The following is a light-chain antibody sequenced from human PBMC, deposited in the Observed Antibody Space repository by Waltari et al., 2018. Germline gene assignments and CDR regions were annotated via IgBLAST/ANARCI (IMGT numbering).Light chain of an antibody. Sequence: DVQVTQSPSSLSASVGDSVTITCRTSQDIDRYLIWYQQKPGNAPKLLIYAASYLQSGVPSRFSGSGSGTDFSLTISSLQPEDFAVYYCQHTFETPYSFGQGTKLESK. V-gene: IGKV1-39*01. J-gene: IGKJ2*01. CDR3: QHTFETPYS. CDR2: AAS. CDR1: QDIDRY.